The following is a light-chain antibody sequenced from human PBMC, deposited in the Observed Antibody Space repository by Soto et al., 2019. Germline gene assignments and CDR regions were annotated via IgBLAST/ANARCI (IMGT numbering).Light chain of an antibody. V-gene: IGLV2-11*01. CDR3: CSYAASNTFV. CDR1: SRDVGGYNY. J-gene: IGLJ1*01. Sequence: QSMLSQPRSVSGSPGQSFTISCTGTSRDVGGYNYVSWYQQYSGKAPKVMIYDVSKRPSGVPDRFSGSKSGNTASLTISGLQAEDEADYYCCSYAASNTFVFGTGTKVTVL. CDR2: DVS.